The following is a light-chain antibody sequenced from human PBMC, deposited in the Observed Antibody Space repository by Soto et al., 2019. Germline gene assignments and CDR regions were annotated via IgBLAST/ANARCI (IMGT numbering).Light chain of an antibody. V-gene: IGKV1-13*02. CDR1: QDIRGA. J-gene: IGKJ5*01. CDR2: DVS. CDR3: QQFNSYPIT. Sequence: AIQLPQSPSSLSASVGDRVTITCRASQDIRGALAWYQQKPGKAPKILIYDVSTLESGVPSRFSGSSSGTDFTLTISSLQPVDFATYYCQQFNSYPITFGQGTRLEIK.